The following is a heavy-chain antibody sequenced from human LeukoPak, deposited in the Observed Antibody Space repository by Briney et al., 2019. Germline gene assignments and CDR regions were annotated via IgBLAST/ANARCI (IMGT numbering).Heavy chain of an antibody. CDR3: ARDLGNSNWFDP. CDR2: INSDGSST. Sequence: GGSLRLSCAASGFTFSSYWMHWVRQAPGKGLVGVSRINSDGSSTTYADSVKGRFTISRDNAKNTLYLQMNSLRAEDTALYYCARDLGNSNWFDPWGQGTLVTVSS. V-gene: IGHV3-74*01. CDR1: GFTFSSYW. D-gene: IGHD1-7*01. J-gene: IGHJ5*02.